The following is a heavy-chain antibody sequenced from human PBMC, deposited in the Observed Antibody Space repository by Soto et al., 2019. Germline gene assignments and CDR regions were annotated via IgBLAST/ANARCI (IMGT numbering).Heavy chain of an antibody. J-gene: IGHJ4*02. CDR2: IYYSGST. CDR1: GGSISSYY. CDR3: ARATYYDFWSGYYGVYFDY. V-gene: IGHV4-59*01. D-gene: IGHD3-3*01. Sequence: QVQLQESGPGLVKPSETLSLTCTVSGGSISSYYWSWIRQPPGKGLEWIGYIYYSGSTNYNPSLTSRVTISVDTSKNQFSLKLSSVTAADTAVYYCARATYYDFWSGYYGVYFDYWGQGTLVTVSS.